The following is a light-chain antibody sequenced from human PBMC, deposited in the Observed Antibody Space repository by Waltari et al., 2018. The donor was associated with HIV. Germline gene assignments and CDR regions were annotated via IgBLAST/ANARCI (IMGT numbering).Light chain of an antibody. V-gene: IGLV1-44*01. J-gene: IGLJ2*01. CDR2: GNS. Sequence: QSALTQNTSMSGTVGQKVTLSCTGNSNNIGTYPVGWYQQISHGAPKTVMFGNSLPSGIPDRFSASKSGTTVSLTISGLQPEDEADYYCSTWDYSLSAQVFGGGTKLTVL. CDR3: STWDYSLSAQV. CDR1: SNNIGTYP.